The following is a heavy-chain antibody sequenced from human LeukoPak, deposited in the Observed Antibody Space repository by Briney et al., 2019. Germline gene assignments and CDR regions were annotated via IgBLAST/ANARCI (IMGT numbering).Heavy chain of an antibody. D-gene: IGHD1-1*01. CDR2: IKQDGSEK. J-gene: IGHJ6*02. CDR1: GFTFSSYW. Sequence: GGSLRLSCAASGFTFSSYWMSWVRQAPGKGLEWVANIKQDGSEKYYVDSVKGRFTISRDNAKNSLYLQMNSLRAEDTAVYYRARDEEHYYYYGMDVWGQGTTVTVSS. V-gene: IGHV3-7*01. CDR3: ARDEEHYYYYGMDV.